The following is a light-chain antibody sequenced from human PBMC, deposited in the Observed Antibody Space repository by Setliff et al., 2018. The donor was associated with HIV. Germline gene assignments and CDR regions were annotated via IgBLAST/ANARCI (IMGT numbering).Light chain of an antibody. CDR3: ASWYDSLKGYV. CDR1: NSNIGPKP. CDR2: TTS. Sequence: QRVTMYCSGSNSNIGPKPVNWYQQLPGAAPKLLIYTTSHHPSGVPDRFSASNSGTSASLAISGLRPEDEGDYYCASWYDSLKGYVLGTGTK. V-gene: IGLV1-44*01. J-gene: IGLJ1*01.